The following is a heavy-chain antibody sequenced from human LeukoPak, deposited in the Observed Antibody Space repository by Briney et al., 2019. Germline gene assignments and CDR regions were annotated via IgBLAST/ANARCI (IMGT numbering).Heavy chain of an antibody. Sequence: GGSLRLSCAASGFTFSSYAMHWVRQAPGKGLEWVAAISYDGSNKYYADSVKGRFTISRDNSKNTLYLQMNSLRAEDTAVYYCAREGGSSSTPTLDPWGQGTLVTVSS. D-gene: IGHD6-13*01. CDR3: AREGGSSSTPTLDP. J-gene: IGHJ5*02. CDR1: GFTFSSYA. V-gene: IGHV3-30-3*01. CDR2: ISYDGSNK.